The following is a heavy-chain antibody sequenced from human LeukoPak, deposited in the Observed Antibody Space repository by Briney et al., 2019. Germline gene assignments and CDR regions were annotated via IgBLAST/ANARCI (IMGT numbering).Heavy chain of an antibody. CDR1: GGSIRSYY. D-gene: IGHD1-26*01. Sequence: SETLSLTCTVSGGSIRSYYWGWIRQAAGKGLEGSGRIYTSGSTNYIPSLKSRVTMSVDTSKNQSSLKLSSVAAAATAVYCAILPHWEPQVAVWGQGTLVTVSS. V-gene: IGHV4-4*07. J-gene: IGHJ4*02. CDR2: IYTSGST. CDR3: AILPHWEPQVAV.